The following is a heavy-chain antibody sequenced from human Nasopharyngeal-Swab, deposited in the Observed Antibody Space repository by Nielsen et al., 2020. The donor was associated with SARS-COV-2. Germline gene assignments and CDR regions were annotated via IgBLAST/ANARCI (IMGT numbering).Heavy chain of an antibody. CDR1: GFTFSSFG. CDR3: ARDAPAHYGAFY. V-gene: IGHV3-30*03. Sequence: GESLRLSCAASGFTFSSFGMHWVRQAPGKGLEWVAFIAHDASNEYYGDSVKGRFSISRDSSKNTLYLQMDSLRGEDTAVYYCARDAPAHYGAFYWGRGTRVTVSS. CDR2: IAHDASNE. D-gene: IGHD4-17*01. J-gene: IGHJ4*02.